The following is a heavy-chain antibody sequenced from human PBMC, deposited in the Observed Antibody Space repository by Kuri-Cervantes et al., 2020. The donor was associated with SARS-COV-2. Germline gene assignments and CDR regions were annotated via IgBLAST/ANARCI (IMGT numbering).Heavy chain of an antibody. Sequence: ASVKVSCRASGYTFTGYYMHWVRQAPGQGLEWMGWINPNSGGTNYAQKFQGRVTMTRDTSISTAYLELSSLRSEDTAVYYCARDRRHYDFWSGYSHDAFDIWGQGTMVTVSS. V-gene: IGHV1-2*02. CDR3: ARDRRHYDFWSGYSHDAFDI. J-gene: IGHJ3*02. CDR1: GYTFTGYY. D-gene: IGHD3-3*01. CDR2: INPNSGGT.